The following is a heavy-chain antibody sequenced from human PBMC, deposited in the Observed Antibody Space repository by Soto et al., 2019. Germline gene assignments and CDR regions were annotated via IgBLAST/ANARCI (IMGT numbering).Heavy chain of an antibody. D-gene: IGHD3-22*01. V-gene: IGHV3-53*02. Sequence: EVQLVETGGGLIQPVGSLRLSCAASGFTVSSNYMSWVRQAPGKGLEWVSVIYSGGSTYYADSVKGRFTISRDNSKNTLYLQMNSLRAEDTAVYYCASPLDDSSGYYYSYWGQGTLVTVSS. J-gene: IGHJ4*02. CDR3: ASPLDDSSGYYYSY. CDR1: GFTVSSNY. CDR2: IYSGGST.